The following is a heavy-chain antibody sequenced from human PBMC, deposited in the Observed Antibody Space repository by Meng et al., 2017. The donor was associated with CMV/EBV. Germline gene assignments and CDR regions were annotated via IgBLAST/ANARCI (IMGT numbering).Heavy chain of an antibody. V-gene: IGHV4-39*01. D-gene: IGHD3-9*01. Sequence: SETLSLTCTVSGGSISSSSYYWGWIRQPPGKGLEWIGSIYYSGSTYYNPSLKSRVTISVDTSKNQFSLKLSSVTAADTAVYYCASTGRLAPYYYHGMDVWGQGTTVIVSS. CDR3: ASTGRLAPYYYHGMDV. CDR1: GGSISSSSYY. J-gene: IGHJ6*02. CDR2: IYYSGST.